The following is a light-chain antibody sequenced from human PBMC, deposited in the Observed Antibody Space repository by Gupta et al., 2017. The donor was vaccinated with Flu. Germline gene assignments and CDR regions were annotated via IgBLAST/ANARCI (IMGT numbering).Light chain of an antibody. V-gene: IGLV1-40*01. CDR2: GNS. Sequence: QSVLTQPPSVSGAPGQRVTIPCTGSSSNIGAGYDVHWYQQLPGTAPKLLIYGNSNRPSGVPDRFSGSKSGTSASLAITGLQAEDEADYYCQSYDSRNWVFGGGTKLTVL. J-gene: IGLJ3*02. CDR1: SSNIGAGYD. CDR3: QSYDSRNWV.